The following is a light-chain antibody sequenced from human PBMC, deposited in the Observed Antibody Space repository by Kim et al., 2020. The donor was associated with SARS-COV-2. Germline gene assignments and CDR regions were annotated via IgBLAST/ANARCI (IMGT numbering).Light chain of an antibody. CDR3: SSWDDSLSGWV. CDR2: RNN. V-gene: IGLV1-47*01. J-gene: IGLJ3*02. CDR1: SSNIGSNY. Sequence: QSVLTQPPSASGTPGQRVSISCSGSSSNIGSNYVYWYQQFPGTAPKLLISRNNQRPSGVPDRFSGSESGTSASLAISGLRSEDEGDYYCSSWDDSLSGWVFGGGTKLTVL.